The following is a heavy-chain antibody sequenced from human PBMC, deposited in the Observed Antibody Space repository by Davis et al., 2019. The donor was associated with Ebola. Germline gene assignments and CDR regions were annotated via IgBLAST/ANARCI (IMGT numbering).Heavy chain of an antibody. J-gene: IGHJ4*02. CDR3: TAGLGYTDNDY. D-gene: IGHD5-12*01. CDR1: GLTFSKAW. V-gene: IGHV3-15*01. CDR2: IKSESVGGTI. Sequence: PGRSLRLSCAASGLTFSKAWMSWVRQAPGKGLEWVGRIKSESVGGTIDYAAPVKGRFTISRDDSKNTLYVQMNSLKTEDTAVYYCTAGLGYTDNDYWGQGTLVTVSS.